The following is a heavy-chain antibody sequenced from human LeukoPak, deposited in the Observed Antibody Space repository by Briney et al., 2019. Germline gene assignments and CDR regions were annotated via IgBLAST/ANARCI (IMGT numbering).Heavy chain of an antibody. CDR2: INYSGSS. J-gene: IGHJ3*02. Sequence: SETLSLTCTVSGDSINNYYWSWIRQPPGKGLEWIGNINYSGSSNSNPSLKSRATISVDTSKNQFSLKLSSVTAADTAVYYCARVRAMTGYYTYDAFDIWGQGTMVTVSS. CDR3: ARVRAMTGYYTYDAFDI. V-gene: IGHV4-59*01. D-gene: IGHD3/OR15-3a*01. CDR1: GDSINNYY.